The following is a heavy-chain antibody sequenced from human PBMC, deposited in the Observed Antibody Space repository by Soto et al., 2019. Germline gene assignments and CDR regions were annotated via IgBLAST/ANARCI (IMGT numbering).Heavy chain of an antibody. CDR1: GFTFSSYA. D-gene: IGHD6-6*01. CDR3: AKDRYSSSFVGGNWFDP. CDR2: ISGSGGST. J-gene: IGHJ5*02. V-gene: IGHV3-23*01. Sequence: EVQLLESGGGLVQPGGSLRLSCAASGFTFSSYAMSWVRQAPGKGLEWVSAISGSGGSTYYADSVKGRFTISRDNSKNTLYLQMNSLRAEDTAVYYCAKDRYSSSFVGGNWFDPWGQGTLVTVSS.